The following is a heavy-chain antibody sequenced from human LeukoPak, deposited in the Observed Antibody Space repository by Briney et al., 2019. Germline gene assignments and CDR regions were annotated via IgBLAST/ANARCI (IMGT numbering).Heavy chain of an antibody. CDR1: GFIFSNFA. V-gene: IGHV3-23*01. CDR2: ISGSGGTT. D-gene: IGHD3-22*01. Sequence: SGGSLRLSCAASGFIFSNFAMSWVRQGPGKGLEWVSAISGSGGTTYYASSVKGRFTISRDNSKNTLYLQMNSLRAEDTAVYYCAPWIGYDKGLGYWGQGTLVTVSS. CDR3: APWIGYDKGLGY. J-gene: IGHJ4*02.